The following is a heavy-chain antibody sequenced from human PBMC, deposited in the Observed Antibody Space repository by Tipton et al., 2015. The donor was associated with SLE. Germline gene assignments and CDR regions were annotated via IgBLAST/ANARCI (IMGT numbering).Heavy chain of an antibody. CDR1: GGPISSYY. D-gene: IGHD3-22*01. V-gene: IGHV4-59*01. CDR2: ISYSETT. Sequence: TLSLTCTVSGGPISSYYLSWIRQPPRKGLEWIGYISYSETTNYNPPLKSRVTISVDTSKNQFSLKLNSITAADAAVYYCASRRHYYDSSGYYWGAFDIWGQGTMVTVSS. J-gene: IGHJ3*02. CDR3: ASRRHYYDSSGYYWGAFDI.